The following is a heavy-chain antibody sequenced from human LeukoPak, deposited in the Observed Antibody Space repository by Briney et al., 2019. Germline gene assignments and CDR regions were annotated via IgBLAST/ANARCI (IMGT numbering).Heavy chain of an antibody. V-gene: IGHV3-33*06. CDR3: AKGSSGWGNWFDP. Sequence: GGSLRLSCAASGFTFSSYGMHWVRQAPGKGLEWVAVIWYDGSNKYYADSVKGRFTISRDNSKNTLYLQMNSLRAEDTAVYYCAKGSSGWGNWFDPWGQGTLVTVSS. D-gene: IGHD6-19*01. CDR1: GFTFSSYG. CDR2: IWYDGSNK. J-gene: IGHJ5*02.